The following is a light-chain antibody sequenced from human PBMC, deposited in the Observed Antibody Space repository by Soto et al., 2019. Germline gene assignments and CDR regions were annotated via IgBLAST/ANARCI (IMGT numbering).Light chain of an antibody. V-gene: IGKV1-5*03. Sequence: DIQMTQSPSTLSASVGDRVTITCRASQSIDIWLAWYQQKPGKAPKHLIYKASDLESGVPSRFSGSGFGTEFTLTIRSLQPDDSAPYYCQHYYGYSRTFGQGTKLEIK. CDR3: QHYYGYSRT. CDR1: QSIDIW. J-gene: IGKJ2*01. CDR2: KAS.